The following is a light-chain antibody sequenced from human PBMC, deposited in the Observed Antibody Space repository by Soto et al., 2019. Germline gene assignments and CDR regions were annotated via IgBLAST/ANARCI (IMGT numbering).Light chain of an antibody. CDR1: QSVNNIY. CDR2: GTS. Sequence: DIVLTQSPGTLSLSPGERASLSCRASQSVNNIYLAWYQQKPGQAPRLLIYGTSSRATGIPDRFSGSGSGTDFTLTISRLEPEDFAVYYCRHYGSSPPMYTVGQGTKLEIK. CDR3: RHYGSSPPMYT. J-gene: IGKJ2*01. V-gene: IGKV3-20*01.